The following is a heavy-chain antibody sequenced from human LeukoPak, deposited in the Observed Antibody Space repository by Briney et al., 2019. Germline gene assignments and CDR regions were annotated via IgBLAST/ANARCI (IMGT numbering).Heavy chain of an antibody. CDR1: GGSISSYY. D-gene: IGHD3-10*01. CDR2: IYTSGST. J-gene: IGHJ4*02. V-gene: IGHV4-4*07. Sequence: SETLSLTCTVSGGSISSYYWSWIRQPAGKGLEWIGRIYTSGSTNYNPSLKSRVTMSVDTSKNQFSLKLSSVTAADTAVCYCARDSGSGSYYKKASYFDYWGQGTLVTVSS. CDR3: ARDSGSGSYYKKASYFDY.